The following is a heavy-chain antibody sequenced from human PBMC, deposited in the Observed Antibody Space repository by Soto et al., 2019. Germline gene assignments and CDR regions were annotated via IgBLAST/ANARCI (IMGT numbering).Heavy chain of an antibody. V-gene: IGHV3-23*01. D-gene: IGHD1-1*01. CDR1: YFSFTHQA. CDR2: LSHDGGNI. Sequence: XGCLRLTVLAPYFSFTHQAMTWVRLPPGKGLQWVAALSHDGGNIYYRDYVRGRFTISRDNSKNTLYLQMHSLKAEDTAVYFCAKQMGTWVDNAIEFWGQGTQVTAPQ. CDR3: AKQMGTWVDNAIEF. J-gene: IGHJ4*02.